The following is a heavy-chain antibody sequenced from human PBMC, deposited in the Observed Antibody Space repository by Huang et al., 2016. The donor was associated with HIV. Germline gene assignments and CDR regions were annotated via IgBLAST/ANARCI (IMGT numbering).Heavy chain of an antibody. Sequence: QVQLEQWGAGLLKASETLSLTCAVYGGSFSGYYWNWLRQAPGKGLEWGGEINNSGNTNYKPSLKSRVNMSVDTSKSQFSLYLTSLSAADTGTYFCARRYNSRRDYWGRGTLVTVHS. D-gene: IGHD3-22*01. CDR2: INNSGNT. J-gene: IGHJ4*02. CDR3: ARRYNSRRDY. V-gene: IGHV4-34*02. CDR1: GGSFSGYY.